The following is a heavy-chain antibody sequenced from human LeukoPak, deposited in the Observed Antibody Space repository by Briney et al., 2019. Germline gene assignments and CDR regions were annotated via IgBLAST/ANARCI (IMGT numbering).Heavy chain of an antibody. V-gene: IGHV3-23*01. D-gene: IGHD2-2*01. J-gene: IGHJ6*04. CDR2: ISGGGGST. CDR3: ARGNIAELPAAPYV. Sequence: GGSLGFSGAASGLTFGSTWMTWVAQTPEKGLNGSSVISGGGGSTIYADSVKGRFTISRDNSQNTLYLQLNSLRAEDTAVYYCARGNIAELPAAPYVWGKGTTVIVSS. CDR1: GLTFGSTW.